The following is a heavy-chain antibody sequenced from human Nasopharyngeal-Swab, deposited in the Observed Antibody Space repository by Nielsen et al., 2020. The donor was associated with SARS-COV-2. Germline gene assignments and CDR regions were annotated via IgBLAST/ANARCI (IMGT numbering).Heavy chain of an antibody. CDR1: GFTFSTYD. CDR2: IGIAGDP. D-gene: IGHD3-3*01. Sequence: GGSLRLSCAASGFTFSTYDMHWVRQVTGKGLEWVSAIGIAGDPYYAGSVKGRFTISRENAKNSLYLQMNSLRAGDTAVYYCARVGGMSALDVWGKGTTVTVSS. CDR3: ARVGGMSALDV. V-gene: IGHV3-13*05. J-gene: IGHJ6*04.